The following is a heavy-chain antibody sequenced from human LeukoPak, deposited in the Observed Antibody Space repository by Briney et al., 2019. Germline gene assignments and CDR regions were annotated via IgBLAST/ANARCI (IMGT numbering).Heavy chain of an antibody. CDR3: ARGGPAAGRFDY. CDR2: IYSGGST. Sequence: GGPLRLSCAASGFTVSSNDMSWVRQAPGKGLEWVSVIYSGGSTYYADSVKGRFTISRDNSKNTLYLQMNSLRAEDTAVYYCARGGPAAGRFDYWGQGTLVTVSS. J-gene: IGHJ4*02. D-gene: IGHD6-13*01. CDR1: GFTVSSND. V-gene: IGHV3-66*01.